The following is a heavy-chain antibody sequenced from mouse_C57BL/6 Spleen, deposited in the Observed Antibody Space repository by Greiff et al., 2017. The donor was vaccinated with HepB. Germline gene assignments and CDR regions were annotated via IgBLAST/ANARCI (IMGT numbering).Heavy chain of an antibody. D-gene: IGHD1-1*01. CDR3: TPFYYGSSYGAY. V-gene: IGHV14-4*01. CDR2: IDPENGDT. CDR1: GFNIKDDY. Sequence: VQLKESGAELVRPGASVKLSCTASGFNIKDDYMHWVKQRPEQGLEWIGWIDPENGDTEYASKFQGKATITADTSSNTAYLQLSSLTSEDTAVYYCTPFYYGSSYGAYWGQGTLVTVSA. J-gene: IGHJ3*01.